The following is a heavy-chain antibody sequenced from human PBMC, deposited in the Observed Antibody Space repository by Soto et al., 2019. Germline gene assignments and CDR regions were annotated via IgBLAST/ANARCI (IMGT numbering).Heavy chain of an antibody. V-gene: IGHV1-69*13. CDR3: ARERSVGYSITTTCPKHFYYYAMDV. J-gene: IGHJ6*02. Sequence: SVKVSCKASGGAFTNYAFSWVRQAPGQGLEWMGGIIPVFGTPDYAQKFQGRVTITADESTRTASMELSSLRSDDTAVYYCARERSVGYSITTTCPKHFYYYAMDVSGQRTTVTVSS. D-gene: IGHD2-2*01. CDR2: IIPVFGTP. CDR1: GGAFTNYA.